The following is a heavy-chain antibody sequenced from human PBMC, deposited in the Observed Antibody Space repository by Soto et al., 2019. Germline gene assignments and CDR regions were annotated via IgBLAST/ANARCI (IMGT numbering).Heavy chain of an antibody. CDR2: ISAYNGNT. V-gene: IGHV1-18*01. J-gene: IGHJ6*03. CDR3: ARGEYDFWSGYPFMDV. CDR1: GYTFTSYG. D-gene: IGHD3-3*01. Sequence: ASVKVSCKASGYTFTSYGISWVRQAPGQGLEWMGWISAYNGNTNYAQKLQGRVTMTTDTSTSTVYMELRSLRSDDTAVYYCARGEYDFWSGYPFMDVWGKGTTVTVSS.